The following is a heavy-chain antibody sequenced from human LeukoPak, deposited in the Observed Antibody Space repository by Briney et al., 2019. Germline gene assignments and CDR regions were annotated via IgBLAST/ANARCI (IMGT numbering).Heavy chain of an antibody. CDR1: GGSFSGYY. J-gene: IGHJ4*02. CDR3: ARREYDYVWGSYRSYYFDY. Sequence: SETLSLTCAVYGGSFSGYYWSWIRQPPGKGLEWIGEINHSGSTNYNPSLKSRVTISVDTSKNQFSLKLSSVTAADTAVYYCARREYDYVWGSYRSYYFDYWGQGTLVTVSS. D-gene: IGHD3-16*02. V-gene: IGHV4-34*01. CDR2: INHSGST.